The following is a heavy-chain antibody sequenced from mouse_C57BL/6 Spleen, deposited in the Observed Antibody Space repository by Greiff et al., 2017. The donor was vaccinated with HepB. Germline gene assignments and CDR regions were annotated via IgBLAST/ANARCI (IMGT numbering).Heavy chain of an antibody. CDR3: ARGNWDDY. D-gene: IGHD4-1*01. J-gene: IGHJ2*01. Sequence: VKLMESGPELVKPGASVKISCKASGYAFSSSWMNWVKQRPGKGLEWIGRIYPGDGDTNYNGKFKGKATLTADKSSSTAYMQLSSLTSEDSAVCFCARGNWDDYWGQGTTLTVSS. V-gene: IGHV1-82*01. CDR1: GYAFSSSW. CDR2: IYPGDGDT.